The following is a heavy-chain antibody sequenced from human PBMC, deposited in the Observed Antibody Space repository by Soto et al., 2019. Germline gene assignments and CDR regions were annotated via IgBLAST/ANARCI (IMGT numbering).Heavy chain of an antibody. CDR3: ARGQRFSDSFDP. Sequence: SLTCTVSGGAISGYYWTWIRQSAGKGLEWIGRIYSSGGTKYNPSLQSRVTMSLGTSKNQFSLRLSSVTAADTAVYYCARGQRFSDSFDPWGQGTLVTVSS. D-gene: IGHD3-3*01. CDR2: IYSSGGT. CDR1: GGAISGYY. J-gene: IGHJ5*02. V-gene: IGHV4-4*07.